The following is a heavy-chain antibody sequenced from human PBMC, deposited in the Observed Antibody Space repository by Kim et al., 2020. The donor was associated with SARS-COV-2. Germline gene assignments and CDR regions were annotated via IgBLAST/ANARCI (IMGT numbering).Heavy chain of an antibody. V-gene: IGHV3-33*01. D-gene: IGHD7-27*01. J-gene: IGHJ4*02. CDR2: IWYDGSNK. CDR1: GFTFSSYG. Sequence: GGSLRLSCAASGFTFSSYGMHWVRQAPGKGLEWVAVIWYDGSNKYYADSVKGRFTISRDNSKNTLYLQMNSLRAEDTAVFYCAREITGDSLDSWGQGTLVTVSS. CDR3: AREITGDSLDS.